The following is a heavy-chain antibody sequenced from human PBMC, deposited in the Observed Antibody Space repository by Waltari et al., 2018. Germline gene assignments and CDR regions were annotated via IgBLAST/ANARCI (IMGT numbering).Heavy chain of an antibody. Sequence: EVQLVQSGAEVKKPGESLKISCKGSGYSFTSYWIGWVRPMPGTGLEWLGIIYPGDSDTRYSPSFQGQVTISADKSISTAYLQWSSLKASDTAMYYCARTPSHYDILTGSIYYYYGMDVWGQGTTVTVSS. J-gene: IGHJ6*02. D-gene: IGHD3-9*01. CDR1: GYSFTSYW. CDR2: IYPGDSDT. V-gene: IGHV5-51*01. CDR3: ARTPSHYDILTGSIYYYYGMDV.